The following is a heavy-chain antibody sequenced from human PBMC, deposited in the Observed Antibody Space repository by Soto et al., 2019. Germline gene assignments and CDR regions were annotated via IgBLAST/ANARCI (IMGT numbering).Heavy chain of an antibody. J-gene: IGHJ4*02. D-gene: IGHD6-13*01. V-gene: IGHV3-11*04. CDR2: ISSSGSTI. CDR3: ARDTSSWSYGGYYFDY. Sequence: GGSLRLSCAASGFTFSDYYMSWIRQAPGKGLEWVSYISSSGSTIYYADSVKGRFTISRDNAKNSLYLQMNSLRAEDSAVYYCARDTSSWSYGGYYFDYWGQGTLVTVSS. CDR1: GFTFSDYY.